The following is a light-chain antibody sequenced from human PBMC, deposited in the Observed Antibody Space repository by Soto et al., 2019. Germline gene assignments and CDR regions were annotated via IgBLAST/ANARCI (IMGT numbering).Light chain of an antibody. CDR3: SSYTTTSTPYV. CDR1: SSGVGGYNF. CDR2: DVS. Sequence: QSVLTQPASVSGSPGQSITIPCTGTSSGVGGYNFVSWYQQLPGKVPKLLIYDVSIRPSGISHRFSGSKSGNTASLTISGLQAEDEGDYYCSSYTTTSTPYVFGTGTKVTVL. J-gene: IGLJ1*01. V-gene: IGLV2-14*03.